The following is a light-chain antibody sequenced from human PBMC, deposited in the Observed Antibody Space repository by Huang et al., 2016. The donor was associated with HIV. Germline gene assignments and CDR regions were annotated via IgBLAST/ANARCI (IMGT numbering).Light chain of an antibody. CDR2: DAS. J-gene: IGKJ2*01. Sequence: EIVLTQSPATLSLSPGERATLSCRASQSVGSYLAWYQEKPDQAPRLLIYDASKRATGIPARFSGSGSGTDFTLTISNLEPEDFAVYYCQQRSNWPPGLYTFGQGTKLEIK. V-gene: IGKV3-11*01. CDR1: QSVGSY. CDR3: QQRSNWPPGLYT.